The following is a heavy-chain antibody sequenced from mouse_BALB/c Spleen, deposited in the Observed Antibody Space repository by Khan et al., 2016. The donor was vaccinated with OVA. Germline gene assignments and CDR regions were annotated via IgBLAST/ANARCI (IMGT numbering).Heavy chain of an antibody. J-gene: IGHJ1*01. CDR3: ARISAGRYSDV. CDR1: GYTFTNYG. CDR2: INTYSGEA. Sequence: QSGPELKKPGETVKISCKASGYTFTNYGMNWVKQAPGKGLKWMGWINTYSGEATYADDFKGRFVFSLETSASTAYLEISKLKNEDMTTYFCARISAGRYSDVWGEGTPVTVS. V-gene: IGHV9-1*02. D-gene: IGHD6-2*01.